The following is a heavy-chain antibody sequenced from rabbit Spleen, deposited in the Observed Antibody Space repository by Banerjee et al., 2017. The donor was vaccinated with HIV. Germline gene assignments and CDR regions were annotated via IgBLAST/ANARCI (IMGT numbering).Heavy chain of an antibody. Sequence: QSLEESGGDLVKPEGSLTLTCTASGVSFTNNNYMCWVRQAPGKGLEWIACIDTGRSGFTYFASWAKGRFTISKTSSTTVTLQMTSLTAADTATYFCARDTGSSFSSYGMDLWGPGTLVTVS. CDR2: IDTGRSGFT. D-gene: IGHD8-1*01. V-gene: IGHV1S40*01. J-gene: IGHJ6*01. CDR1: GVSFTNNNY. CDR3: ARDTGSSFSSYGMDL.